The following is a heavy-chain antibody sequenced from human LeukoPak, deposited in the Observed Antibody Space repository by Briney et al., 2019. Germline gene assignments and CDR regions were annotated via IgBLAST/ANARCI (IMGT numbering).Heavy chain of an antibody. J-gene: IGHJ3*02. CDR1: GFSLSTSGVG. Sequence: SGPTLVKPTQTLTLTCTFSGFSLSTSGVGVGWIRQPPGKALEWLALIYWNDDKRYSPSLKSRLTITKDTSKNLVVLTMTNMDPVDTATYYCAHRYYDFWSGYYSHDAFDIWGQGTMVTVSS. CDR3: AHRYYDFWSGYYSHDAFDI. V-gene: IGHV2-5*01. D-gene: IGHD3-3*01. CDR2: IYWNDDK.